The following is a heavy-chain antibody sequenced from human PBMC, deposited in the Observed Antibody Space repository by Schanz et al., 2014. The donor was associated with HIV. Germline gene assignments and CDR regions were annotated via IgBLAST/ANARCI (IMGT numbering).Heavy chain of an antibody. CDR1: GGSFSGYF. CDR2: INHSGST. Sequence: QVQLQQWGAGLLKPSETLSLTCAVYGGSFSGYFWAWIRQPPGKGLEWIGEINHSGSTNYNPSLESRVAISVDPSKNHFPLKLSSVTAADTAVYYCARDGGRRGGERQLFGYWGQGTLVTVSS. CDR3: ARDGGRRGGERQLFGY. J-gene: IGHJ4*02. D-gene: IGHD3-16*01. V-gene: IGHV4-34*02.